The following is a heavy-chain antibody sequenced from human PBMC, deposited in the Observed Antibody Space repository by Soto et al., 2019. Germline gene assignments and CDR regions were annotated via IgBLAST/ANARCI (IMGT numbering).Heavy chain of an antibody. CDR1: GFTFSSYW. J-gene: IGHJ5*02. CDR2: INSDGSST. D-gene: IGHD4-17*01. V-gene: IGHV3-74*01. Sequence: EVQLVESGGGIVQPGGSLRLSCAASGFTFSSYWMHGVRQAPGHGLVWVSRINSDGSSTSYADTVKGRFTISRDNAKNTLYLQMNSLRAEDTAVYYCARDKADYGEYGPFDPWGQGTLVTVSS. CDR3: ARDKADYGEYGPFDP.